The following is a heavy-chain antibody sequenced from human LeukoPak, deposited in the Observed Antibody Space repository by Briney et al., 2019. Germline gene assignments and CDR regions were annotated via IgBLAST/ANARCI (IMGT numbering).Heavy chain of an antibody. J-gene: IGHJ6*02. CDR1: GASISSYY. CDR3: ARWGIVGTTGAAANYYYYGMDV. Sequence: SETLSLTCTVSGASISSYYWSWIRQPPGKGLRRLRDIYFSGSANYNPSLKSRVTLSVDTSKYQFSLKLSSVPSADTAVYYCARWGIVGTTGAAANYYYYGMDVWGQGTTVTVSS. CDR2: IYFSGSA. V-gene: IGHV4-59*01. D-gene: IGHD1-26*01.